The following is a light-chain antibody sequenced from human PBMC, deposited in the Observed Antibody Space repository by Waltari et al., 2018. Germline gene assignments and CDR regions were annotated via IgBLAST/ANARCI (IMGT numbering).Light chain of an antibody. Sequence: QVTPSPFFPVAIVGDRGPITCRASQGISNSLAWYQQKPGKAPKLLLYAASRLESGVPSRFSGSGSGTDYTLTISSLQPEDFATYYCQQYYSTAWTFGQGTKVEIK. CDR2: AAS. J-gene: IGKJ1*01. CDR3: QQYYSTAWT. V-gene: IGKV1-NL1*01. CDR1: QGISNS.